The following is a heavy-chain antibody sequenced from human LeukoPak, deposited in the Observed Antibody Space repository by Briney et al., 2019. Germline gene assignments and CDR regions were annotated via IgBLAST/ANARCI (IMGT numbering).Heavy chain of an antibody. Sequence: GGSLRLSCAASGFTFSSYAMSWVRQAPGKGLEWVSAISGSGGSTYYADSVKGRFTISRDNSKNTLYLQMNSLRAEDTAVYYCAKGGTGYCTNGVCYWFDPWGQGTLVTVSS. J-gene: IGHJ5*02. CDR3: AKGGTGYCTNGVCYWFDP. CDR1: GFTFSSYA. V-gene: IGHV3-23*01. CDR2: ISGSGGST. D-gene: IGHD2-8*01.